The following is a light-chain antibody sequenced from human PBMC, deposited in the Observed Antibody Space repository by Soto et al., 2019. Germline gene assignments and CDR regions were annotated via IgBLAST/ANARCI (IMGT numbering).Light chain of an antibody. CDR2: GAS. V-gene: IGKV3-15*01. CDR3: QQYNKWPPHT. Sequence: EILMTRSPATLSVSPGERVTLSCRASQSVDNKLAWYQQRPGQAPRLLIYGASTRATGISARFSGSGSGTEFTLTISSLQSEDFAVYYCQQYNKWPPHTFGQGTKLEIK. CDR1: QSVDNK. J-gene: IGKJ2*01.